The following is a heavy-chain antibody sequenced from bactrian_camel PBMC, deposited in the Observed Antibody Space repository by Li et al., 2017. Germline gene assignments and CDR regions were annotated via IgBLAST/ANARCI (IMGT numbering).Heavy chain of an antibody. CDR3: STAVGEY. CDR2: LDTDGTI. D-gene: IGHD7*01. J-gene: IGHJ4*01. Sequence: HVQLVESGGGLVQPGGSLRLSCTASGQSLSDYSMAWFRQVPGKNRQGVAALDTDGTISYADSVTGQFTISQDKAKNTLYLQLNSLKTEDTAMYYCSTAVGEYWGQGTQVTVS. CDR1: GQSLSDYS. V-gene: IGHV3S53*01.